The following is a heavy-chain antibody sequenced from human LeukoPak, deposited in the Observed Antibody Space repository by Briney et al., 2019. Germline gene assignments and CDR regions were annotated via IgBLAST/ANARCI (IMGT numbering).Heavy chain of an antibody. J-gene: IGHJ4*02. CDR2: IYYSGST. D-gene: IGHD6-19*01. Sequence: SETLSLTCTVSGGSISSSSYYWGWIRQPPGKGLEWIGSIYYSGSTYYNPSLKSRVTISVDTSKNQFSLKLSSVTAADTAVYYCARRIAVAGPDGDYWGQGTLVTVSS. CDR1: GGSISSSSYY. V-gene: IGHV4-39*07. CDR3: ARRIAVAGPDGDY.